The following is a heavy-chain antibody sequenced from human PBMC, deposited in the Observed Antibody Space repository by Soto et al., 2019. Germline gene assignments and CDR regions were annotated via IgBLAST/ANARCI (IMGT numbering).Heavy chain of an antibody. D-gene: IGHD6-19*01. J-gene: IGHJ4*02. Sequence: GASVKVSCKASGGTFSSYTISWVRQAPGQGLEWMGRIIPILGIANYAQKFQGRVTITADKSTSTAYMELSSLRSEDTAVYYCASLPGYSSGWNLGGYWGQGTLVTVSS. V-gene: IGHV1-69*02. CDR2: IIPILGIA. CDR3: ASLPGYSSGWNLGGY. CDR1: GGTFSSYT.